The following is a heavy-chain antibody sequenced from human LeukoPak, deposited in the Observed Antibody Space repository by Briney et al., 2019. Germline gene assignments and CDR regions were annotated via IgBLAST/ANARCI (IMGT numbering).Heavy chain of an antibody. D-gene: IGHD6-19*01. V-gene: IGHV3-7*01. CDR3: ARDSAGNDY. CDR1: EFTFITYW. CDR2: IKQDGREK. J-gene: IGHJ4*02. Sequence: PGGSLRLSCAASEFTFITYWMSWVRQAPGKGLEWVANIKQDGREKYYVDSVKGRFTISRDNAKNSLYLQMNSLRAEDTAMYYCARDSAGNDYWGQGTLVTVSS.